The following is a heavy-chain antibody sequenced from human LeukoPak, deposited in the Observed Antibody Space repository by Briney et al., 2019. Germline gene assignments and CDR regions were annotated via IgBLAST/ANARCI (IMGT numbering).Heavy chain of an antibody. D-gene: IGHD3-16*01. Sequence: ASVTVSCKVSGYTLTELSTHWVRQAPGKGREWMGGFDPEDGERIYAQKFQDRVTMTEDTSTDTDYMELRSLRSEATAMYYCATALRLEALDLWGHGTMVTVSS. CDR2: FDPEDGER. V-gene: IGHV1-24*01. CDR3: ATALRLEALDL. J-gene: IGHJ3*01. CDR1: GYTLTELS.